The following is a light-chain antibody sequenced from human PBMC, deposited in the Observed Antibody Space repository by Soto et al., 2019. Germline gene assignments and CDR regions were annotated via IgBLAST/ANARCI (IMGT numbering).Light chain of an antibody. V-gene: IGKV1-39*01. CDR1: QSISSY. J-gene: IGKJ2*01. CDR3: QQSYSTPPDT. Sequence: GARVTITCRASQSISSYLNWYQQKPGKAPKLLIYAASSLQSGVPSRFSGSGSGTDFTLTISSLQPGDFATYYCQQSYSTPPDTFGQGTKLEIK. CDR2: AAS.